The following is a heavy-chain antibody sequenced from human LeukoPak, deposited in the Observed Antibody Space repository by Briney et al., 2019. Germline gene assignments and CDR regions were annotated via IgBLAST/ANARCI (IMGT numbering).Heavy chain of an antibody. Sequence: PWASVKVSCKASGYTFTSYGISWVRQAPGQGLEWIGWISAYNGNTNYAQKLQGRVTMTTDTSTSTAYMELRSLRSDDTAVYYCARVQYSGSKKGAFDIWGQGTMVTVSS. CDR3: ARVQYSGSKKGAFDI. CDR2: ISAYNGNT. CDR1: GYTFTSYG. D-gene: IGHD1-26*01. J-gene: IGHJ3*02. V-gene: IGHV1-18*01.